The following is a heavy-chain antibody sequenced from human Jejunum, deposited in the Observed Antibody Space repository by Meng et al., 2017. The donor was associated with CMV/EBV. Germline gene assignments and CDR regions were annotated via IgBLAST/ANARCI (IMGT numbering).Heavy chain of an antibody. CDR3: ARGSIFVSFDS. V-gene: IGHV4-30-4*08. CDR1: GGSIGSGDYY. J-gene: IGHJ4*02. D-gene: IGHD3-3*01. Sequence: QTPAPGLATPYTTLSPPGSVSGGSIGSGDYYWSWIRQPPGKGLEWIGYIHDTGSTYYNPSLKSRVDISLGTSRNHFSLTLSSVTAEDTAVYFCARGSIFVSFDSWGQGTLVTVSS. CDR2: IHDTGST.